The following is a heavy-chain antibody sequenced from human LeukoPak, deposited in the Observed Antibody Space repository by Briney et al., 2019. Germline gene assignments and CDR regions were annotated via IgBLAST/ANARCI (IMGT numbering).Heavy chain of an antibody. V-gene: IGHV3-23*01. CDR1: GFTFSSYA. CDR2: IRGSGGST. J-gene: IGHJ4*02. CDR3: SKGHYYDSSGYSDY. D-gene: IGHD3-22*01. Sequence: PGGSLRLSCAASGFTFSSYAMSWVRQAPGKGLEWVSAIRGSGGSTYYADSVKGRFTISRENSKNTLYLQMNSLRAEDTAVYYCSKGHYYDSSGYSDYWGQGTLVTVSS.